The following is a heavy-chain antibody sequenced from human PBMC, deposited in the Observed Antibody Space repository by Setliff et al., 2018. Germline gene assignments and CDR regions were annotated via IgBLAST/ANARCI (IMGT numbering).Heavy chain of an antibody. Sequence: GGSLRLSCATSGFTFSTYAMYWVRQAPGKGLEWVAVISYDGINKYYADSVKGRFTISRDNSKNTLYLQMNSLRAEDTAVYYCAKDSPLGGWYGSFDYWGQGTLVTVSS. D-gene: IGHD6-19*01. CDR3: AKDSPLGGWYGSFDY. CDR2: ISYDGINK. J-gene: IGHJ4*02. V-gene: IGHV3-30-3*01. CDR1: GFTFSTYA.